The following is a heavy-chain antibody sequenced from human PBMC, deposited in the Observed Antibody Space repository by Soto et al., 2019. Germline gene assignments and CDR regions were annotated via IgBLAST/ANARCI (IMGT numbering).Heavy chain of an antibody. CDR1: GGSVSSASYY. CDR3: ARDQGFYSDTSGYYRTPFDY. V-gene: IGHV4-61*01. CDR2: LYYSGST. D-gene: IGHD3-22*01. Sequence: SETLSLTCTVSGGSVSSASYYWSWIRQPPGKGLEWIGYLYYSGSTNYNPSLKSRVTISVDTSKNQFSLKLSSVTAADTAVYYCARDQGFYSDTSGYYRTPFDYWGQGTLVTVSS. J-gene: IGHJ4*02.